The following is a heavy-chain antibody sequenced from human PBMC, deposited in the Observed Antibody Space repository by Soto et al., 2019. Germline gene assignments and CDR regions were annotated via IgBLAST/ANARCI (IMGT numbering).Heavy chain of an antibody. J-gene: IGHJ4*02. CDR2: INPSGGSA. CDR1: GYTFTSYY. CDR3: ARDSQPFGSGSYYNHFDY. V-gene: IGHV1-46*03. D-gene: IGHD3-10*01. Sequence: ASVKVSCKPSGYTFTSYYMHWVRQAPGQGLEWMGIINPSGGSASYPQKFQGRVTMTRDTSTSTVSMELSSLRSEDTAVYYCARDSQPFGSGSYYNHFDYWGQGTPVTVSS.